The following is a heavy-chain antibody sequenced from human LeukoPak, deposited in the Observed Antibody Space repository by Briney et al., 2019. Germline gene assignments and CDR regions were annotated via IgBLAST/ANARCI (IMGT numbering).Heavy chain of an antibody. CDR2: IKEDGSAK. D-gene: IGHD6-19*01. CDR3: YGAMAGDDSDS. V-gene: IGHV3-7*01. J-gene: IGHJ4*02. Sequence: GGSLRVSCAASGFTFSNYWMGWVRQAPGKGLEWVANIKEDGSAKYYVDSVKGRFTISRDNAKNSLYLRMNSLRAEDTAVYYCYGAMAGDDSDSWGQGTLVTVSS. CDR1: GFTFSNYW.